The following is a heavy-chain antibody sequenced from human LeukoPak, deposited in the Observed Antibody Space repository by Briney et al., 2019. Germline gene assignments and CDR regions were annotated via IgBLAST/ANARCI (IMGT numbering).Heavy chain of an antibody. Sequence: PGGSLRLSCAASGFTFSSYAMSWVRQAPGKGLEWVSAISGSGGSTYYADSVKGRFTISRDNSKNTLYLQMNSLRSEDTAVYYCARSDSSGWYYFDYWGQGTLVTVSS. CDR2: ISGSGGST. CDR1: GFTFSSYA. J-gene: IGHJ4*02. D-gene: IGHD6-19*01. CDR3: ARSDSSGWYYFDY. V-gene: IGHV3-23*01.